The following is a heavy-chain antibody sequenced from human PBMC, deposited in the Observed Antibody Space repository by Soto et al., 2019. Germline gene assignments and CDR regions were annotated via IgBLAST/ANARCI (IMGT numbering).Heavy chain of an antibody. CDR3: ARMESFGSLNWFDP. Sequence: QVQLVQSGAEVKKPGASVKVSCKASGYTFTNNDVSWVRQATEQGLECMGWMNPGSGDTGYAQKFQGRVTMTRDISIATAYMELNSLTSEDTAIYYCARMESFGSLNWFDPWGQGPLVTVSS. J-gene: IGHJ5*02. V-gene: IGHV1-8*02. CDR1: GYTFTNND. CDR2: MNPGSGDT. D-gene: IGHD5-18*01.